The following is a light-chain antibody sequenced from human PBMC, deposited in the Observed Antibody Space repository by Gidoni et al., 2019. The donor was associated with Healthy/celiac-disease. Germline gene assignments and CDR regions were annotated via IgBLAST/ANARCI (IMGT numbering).Light chain of an antibody. V-gene: IGKV3-11*01. CDR3: QQRSNWTPLT. CDR2: DAS. Sequence: ELVLTQSPATLSLSPGERAIISCRARKSVSSYLAWYQQKPGQAPRLLIYDASNRATGIPARFSGSGSVTDFTLTISSLEPEDFAVNYCQQRSNWTPLTFXGXTKVEIK. CDR1: KSVSSY. J-gene: IGKJ4*01.